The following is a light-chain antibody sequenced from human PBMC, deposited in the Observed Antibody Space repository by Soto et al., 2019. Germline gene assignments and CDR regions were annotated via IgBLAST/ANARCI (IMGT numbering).Light chain of an antibody. J-gene: IGLJ3*02. CDR3: TSYTRSSTRV. CDR2: EVS. CDR1: SSDVGGYNY. Sequence: QSVLTKPASVSGSPGQSITISCTGTSSDVGGYNYVSWYQQHPGKAPKLMIYEVSNRPSGVSNRFSGSKSGNTASLTISGLQAEYEADYYCTSYTRSSTRVFGGGTKVTVL. V-gene: IGLV2-14*01.